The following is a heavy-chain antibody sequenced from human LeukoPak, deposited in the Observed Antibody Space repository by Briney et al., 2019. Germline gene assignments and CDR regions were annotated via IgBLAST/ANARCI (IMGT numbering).Heavy chain of an antibody. CDR3: ARGRNSIAARLPYYYYYYMDV. D-gene: IGHD6-6*01. Sequence: SETLSLTCAVYSGSFSGYYWSWIRQPPGKGLEWIGEINHSGSTNYNPSLKSRVTISVDTSKNQFSLKLSSVTAADTAVYYCARGRNSIAARLPYYYYYYMDVWGKGTTVTVSS. V-gene: IGHV4-34*01. CDR2: INHSGST. J-gene: IGHJ6*03. CDR1: SGSFSGYY.